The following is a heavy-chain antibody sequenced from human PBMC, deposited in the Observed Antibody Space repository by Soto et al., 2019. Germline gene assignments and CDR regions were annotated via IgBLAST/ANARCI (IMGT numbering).Heavy chain of an antibody. Sequence: PSETLSLTCTVSGGSISSSSYYWGWIRQPPGKGLEWIGSIYYSGSTYYNPSLKSRVTISVDTSKNQFSLKLSSVTAADTAVYYCARLDGSGSFHYYYGMDVWGQGTTVTVSS. CDR3: ARLDGSGSFHYYYGMDV. D-gene: IGHD3-10*01. J-gene: IGHJ6*02. CDR2: IYYSGST. CDR1: GGSISSSSYY. V-gene: IGHV4-39*01.